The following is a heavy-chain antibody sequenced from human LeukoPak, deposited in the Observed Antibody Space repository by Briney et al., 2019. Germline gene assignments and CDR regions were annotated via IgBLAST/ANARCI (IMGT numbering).Heavy chain of an antibody. V-gene: IGHV4-34*01. Sequence: SETLSLTCDVYGGSFSGYYWSWIRQPPGKGLEWIGEINHSGSTNYNPPLKSRVTISVDTSKNQFSLRLSSVTAADTAVYYCARVRRYSYGYADAFDIWGQGTMVTVSS. CDR1: GGSFSGYY. CDR2: INHSGST. D-gene: IGHD5-18*01. J-gene: IGHJ3*02. CDR3: ARVRRYSYGYADAFDI.